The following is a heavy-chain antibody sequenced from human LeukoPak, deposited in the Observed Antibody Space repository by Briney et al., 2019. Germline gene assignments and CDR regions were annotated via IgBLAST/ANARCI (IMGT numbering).Heavy chain of an antibody. J-gene: IGHJ6*03. D-gene: IGHD5-24*01. V-gene: IGHV1-18*01. CDR3: ARVRGDVERYLYYYMDL. Sequence: ASVKVSCKASGYIFSSYGISWVRRAPGQGLEWMGWISAYNDNTHYAQSFQGRVTMTRDTSTSTAYMELRSLRSDDTALYYCARVRGDVERYLYYYMDLWGDGSTVTVSS. CDR1: GYIFSSYG. CDR2: ISAYNDNT.